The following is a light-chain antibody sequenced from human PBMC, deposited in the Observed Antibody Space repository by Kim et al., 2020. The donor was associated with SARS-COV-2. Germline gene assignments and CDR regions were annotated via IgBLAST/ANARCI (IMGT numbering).Light chain of an antibody. CDR2: NNS. V-gene: IGLV3-27*01. Sequence: SSGQTARITGSGDGLGKKDARWFQQKPGQAPVLMIYNNSERPSGIPERFSGSSSGTTVTLTISGAQVEDEADYYCYSAADNNRVFGGGTQLTVL. CDR1: GLGKKD. CDR3: YSAADNNRV. J-gene: IGLJ2*01.